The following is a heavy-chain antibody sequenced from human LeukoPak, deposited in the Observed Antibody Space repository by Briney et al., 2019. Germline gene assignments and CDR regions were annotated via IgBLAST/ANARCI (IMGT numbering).Heavy chain of an antibody. CDR3: ARGDYYDGSGVAFDS. CDR1: GDSMTGYC. Sequence: SETLSLTCDVTGDSMTGYCWSWIRQPAGKGLEWIGRIYITGNTYYSPSLKSRVSMSLDTSKNQFYLRLSSVTAADTATYYCARGDYYDGSGVAFDSWGQGTLVTVSP. D-gene: IGHD3-22*01. J-gene: IGHJ4*02. V-gene: IGHV4-4*07. CDR2: IYITGNT.